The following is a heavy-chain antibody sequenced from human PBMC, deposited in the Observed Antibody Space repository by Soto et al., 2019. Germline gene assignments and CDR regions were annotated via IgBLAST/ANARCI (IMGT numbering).Heavy chain of an antibody. V-gene: IGHV4-31*02. Sequence: SETLSLTCTVSGGSISSGGYYWSWVRPHPGKGLEWIGYIYYSGSTYYNPSLKSRVTISVDTSKNQFSLKLSSVTAADTAVYYCARDRSRGYYYYGMDVWGQGTTVTVSS. D-gene: IGHD3-10*01. CDR1: GGSISSGGYY. J-gene: IGHJ6*02. CDR3: ARDRSRGYYYYGMDV. CDR2: IYYSGST.